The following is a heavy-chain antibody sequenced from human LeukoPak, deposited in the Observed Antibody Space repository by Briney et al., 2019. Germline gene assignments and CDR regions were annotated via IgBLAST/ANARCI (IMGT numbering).Heavy chain of an antibody. CDR2: ISAYNGNT. D-gene: IGHD6-19*01. CDR3: ARDPYSSGTVDY. Sequence: ASVKVSCKASGYTFTSYDINWVRQAPGQGLEWMGWISAYNGNTNYAQKLQGRVTMTTDTSTSTAYMELRSLRSDDTAVYYCARDPYSSGTVDYWGQGTLVTVSS. V-gene: IGHV1-18*01. J-gene: IGHJ4*02. CDR1: GYTFTSYD.